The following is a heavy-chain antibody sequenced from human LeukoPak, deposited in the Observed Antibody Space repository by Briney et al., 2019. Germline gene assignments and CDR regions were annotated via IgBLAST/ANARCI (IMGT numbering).Heavy chain of an antibody. Sequence: GGSLRLSCAASGLTFSSYSMNWVRQAPGKGLEWVSSISSSSSYIYYADSVKGRFTISRDNAKNSLYLQMNSLRAEDTAVYYCARYYDFWSGSFMDVWGQGATVTVSS. V-gene: IGHV3-21*01. CDR1: GLTFSSYS. J-gene: IGHJ6*02. CDR2: ISSSSSYI. CDR3: ARYYDFWSGSFMDV. D-gene: IGHD3-3*01.